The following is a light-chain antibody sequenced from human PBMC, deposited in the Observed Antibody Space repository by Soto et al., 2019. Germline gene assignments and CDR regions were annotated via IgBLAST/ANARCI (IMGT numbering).Light chain of an antibody. Sequence: DIQMTRSPSSLSASVGDRVTINCRASQSITTYLNWYQKKPGRAPKVLIYAASSLQSGVPSRFSGSGSGTDFTLTISSLQPEDFATYYCQQSYSKTFGQGTTVDIK. CDR2: AAS. CDR3: QQSYSKT. CDR1: QSITTY. V-gene: IGKV1-39*01. J-gene: IGKJ1*01.